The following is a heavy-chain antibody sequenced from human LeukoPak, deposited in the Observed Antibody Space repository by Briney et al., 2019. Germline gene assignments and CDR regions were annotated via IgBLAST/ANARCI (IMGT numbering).Heavy chain of an antibody. Sequence: PGGSLRLSCAASGFTFSRYWMTWVRQSPGKGPEWVANIRQDESERYTVDSVKGRFTISRDNAKNSVYLHMNSLRAEDTALYYCARLSAYYYGSFFYYYMDVWGKGTTVTVSS. CDR2: IRQDESER. D-gene: IGHD3-10*01. J-gene: IGHJ6*03. CDR1: GFTFSRYW. V-gene: IGHV3-7*01. CDR3: ARLSAYYYGSFFYYYMDV.